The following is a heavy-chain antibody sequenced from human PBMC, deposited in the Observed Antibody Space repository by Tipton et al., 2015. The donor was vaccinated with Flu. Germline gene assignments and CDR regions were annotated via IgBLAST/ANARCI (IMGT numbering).Heavy chain of an antibody. CDR3: TRGDGYNSYFDL. CDR1: GFSFGDYA. D-gene: IGHD5-24*01. Sequence: SLRLSCTASGFSFGDYALSWVRQAPGKGLEWVGYIRSGPYGGTADHAASVKGRFTISREDSKRSAYLQMNSLKTEDTAVYYCTRGDGYNSYFDLWGRGTLFTVSS. V-gene: IGHV3-49*04. CDR2: IRSGPYGGTA. J-gene: IGHJ2*01.